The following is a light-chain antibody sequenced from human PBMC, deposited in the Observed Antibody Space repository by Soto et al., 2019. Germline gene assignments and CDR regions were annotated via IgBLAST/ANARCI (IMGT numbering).Light chain of an antibody. CDR3: SSYRSRTMV. CDR2: EVT. V-gene: IGLV2-14*01. Sequence: QSALTQPASVSGSPGQSITISCTGTNSDVGDNNYVSWYQQHPGKAPKLLIYEVTNRPSGVSDRFSGSKSANTASLTISGLQAEDEGDFYCSSYRSRTMVFGGGTKVTVL. J-gene: IGLJ3*02. CDR1: NSDVGDNNY.